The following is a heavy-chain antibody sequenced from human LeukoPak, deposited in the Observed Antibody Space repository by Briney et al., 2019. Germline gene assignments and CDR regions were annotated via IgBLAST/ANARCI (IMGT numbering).Heavy chain of an antibody. CDR1: RYDINSVYY. CDR2: IYHSGST. J-gene: IGHJ4*02. V-gene: IGHV4-38-2*02. CDR3: ARAGGYYGSGSFLDY. Sequence: ASETLSLTCTVSRYDINSVYYWGWIRQPPGKGLEWIRSIYHSGSTYYNASLKSRVTISMDTSRNKFSLNLNSVTAADTAVYYCARAGGYYGSGSFLDYWGQGLLVTVSS. D-gene: IGHD3-10*01.